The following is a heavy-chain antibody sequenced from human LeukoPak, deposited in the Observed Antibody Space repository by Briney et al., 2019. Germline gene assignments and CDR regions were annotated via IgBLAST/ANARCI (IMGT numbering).Heavy chain of an antibody. Sequence: GGSLRLSCAASGFTFSSFWMNWVRQAPGKGLEYVANIKQDGSQKYYVDSVKGRFTISRDNTESSLYLQMNYLTTDDTAVYYCARDRRAGGWSGAFNIWGQGTKVTVSS. V-gene: IGHV3-7*01. CDR3: ARDRRAGGWSGAFNI. CDR1: GFTFSSFW. D-gene: IGHD3-3*01. J-gene: IGHJ3*02. CDR2: IKQDGSQK.